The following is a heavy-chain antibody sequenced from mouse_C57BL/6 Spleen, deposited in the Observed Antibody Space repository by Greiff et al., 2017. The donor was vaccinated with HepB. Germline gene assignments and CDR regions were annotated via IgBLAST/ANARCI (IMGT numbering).Heavy chain of an antibody. V-gene: IGHV2-5*01. CDR2: IWRGGST. Sequence: VQVVESGPGLVQPSQSLSITCTVSGFSLTSYGVHWVRQSPGKGLEWLGVIWRGGSTDYNAAFMSRLSITKDNSKSQVFFKMNSLQADDTAIYYCAKGDYYGSRSFAYWGQGTLVTVSA. D-gene: IGHD1-1*01. J-gene: IGHJ3*01. CDR1: GFSLTSYG. CDR3: AKGDYYGSRSFAY.